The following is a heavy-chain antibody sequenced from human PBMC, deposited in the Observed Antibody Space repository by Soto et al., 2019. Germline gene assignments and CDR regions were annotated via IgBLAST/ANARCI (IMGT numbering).Heavy chain of an antibody. CDR3: AKGRYDTYYYYMDV. CDR2: ISGSGGST. D-gene: IGHD5-12*01. J-gene: IGHJ6*03. V-gene: IGHV3-23*01. CDR1: GFTFSSYA. Sequence: GGSLRLSCAASGFTFSSYAMSWVRQAPGKGLEWVSAISGSGGSTYYADSVKGRFTNSGDNSKNTLYLQMNSLRAEDTAVYYCAKGRYDTYYYYMDVWGKGTTVTVSS.